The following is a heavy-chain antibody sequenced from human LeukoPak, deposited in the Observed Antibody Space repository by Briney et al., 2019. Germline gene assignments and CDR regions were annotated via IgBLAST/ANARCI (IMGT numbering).Heavy chain of an antibody. CDR2: IYYTGST. CDR1: GGSISSYY. V-gene: IGHV4-59*01. J-gene: IGHJ6*03. D-gene: IGHD3-10*01. Sequence: SETLSLTCTVPGGSISSYYWSWIRQPPGKGLEFIGYIYYTGSTNYNPSLKSRVTISVDTSKNQFSLKLSSVTAADTAVYYCARARNTSGFYFYYYMDVWGTGTAVAVSS. CDR3: ARARNTSGFYFYYYMDV.